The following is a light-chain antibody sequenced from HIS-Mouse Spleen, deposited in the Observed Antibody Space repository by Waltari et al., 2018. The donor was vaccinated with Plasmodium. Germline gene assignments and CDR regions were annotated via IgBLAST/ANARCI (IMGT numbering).Light chain of an antibody. V-gene: IGKV3-11*01. CDR3: QQRSNWPPT. CDR1: QSVSSY. J-gene: IGKJ5*01. CDR2: DAS. Sequence: EIVLTQSPATLSLSPGERATLSCTASQSVSSYLAGYQQKPGQAPMLLIYDASNRATGIPARFSGSGSGTDVTLTISSLEPEDFALYYCQQRSNWPPTFGQGTRLEIK.